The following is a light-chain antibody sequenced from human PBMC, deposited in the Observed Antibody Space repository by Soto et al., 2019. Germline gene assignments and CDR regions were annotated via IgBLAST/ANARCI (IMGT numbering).Light chain of an antibody. CDR3: QQRSSWPFT. Sequence: EIVLTQSPPTLSLSPGKRATLSCRASQSVTTYLAWCQQKPGQAPRLLIYDASNRATGIPARFSGSGSGTDFTLTISSLEPEDFAVYYCQQRSSWPFTFGQGTKLEIK. CDR1: QSVTTY. CDR2: DAS. V-gene: IGKV3-11*01. J-gene: IGKJ2*01.